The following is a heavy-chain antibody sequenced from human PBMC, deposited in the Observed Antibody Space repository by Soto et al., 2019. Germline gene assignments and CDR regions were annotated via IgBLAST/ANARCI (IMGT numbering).Heavy chain of an antibody. J-gene: IGHJ5*01. Sequence: VQLVESGGGVVQPGRSLRLSCAASGFSFSSFGMNWVRQAPGKGLEWVAVIWYDGGNKFYADSVKGRFTISRDNSKNTVYLEMISLRVEDTAVYYCARDAVMGATKGGNYWFDSWGQGTLVTVSS. D-gene: IGHD1-26*01. CDR1: GFSFSSFG. CDR3: ARDAVMGATKGGNYWFDS. CDR2: IWYDGGNK. V-gene: IGHV3-33*01.